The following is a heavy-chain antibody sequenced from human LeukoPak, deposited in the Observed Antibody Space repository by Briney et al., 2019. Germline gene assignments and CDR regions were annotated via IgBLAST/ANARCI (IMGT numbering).Heavy chain of an antibody. V-gene: IGHV3-21*01. CDR2: ISSSSSYI. J-gene: IGHJ4*02. Sequence: GGSLRLSCAASGFTFSSYSMNWVRQAPGKGLEWVSSISSSSSYIYYADSVKGRFTISRDNAKNSLYLQMNSLRAEDTAVYYCARDGYGSGSADYWGQGTLVTVSS. D-gene: IGHD3-10*01. CDR3: ARDGYGSGSADY. CDR1: GFTFSSYS.